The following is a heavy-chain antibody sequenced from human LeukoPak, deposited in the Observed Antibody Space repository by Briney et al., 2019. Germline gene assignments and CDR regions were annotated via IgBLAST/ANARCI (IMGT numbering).Heavy chain of an antibody. CDR1: GFTFSNYA. CDR3: AKDATTAMPYYFDY. Sequence: GGSLRLSCAASGFTFSNYAMNWVRQAPGRGLEWVSTISDSGGSTYYADSVKGRFTISRDNSKNTLYLQMNILRAEDTAVYYCAKDATTAMPYYFDYWGQGALVTVSS. V-gene: IGHV3-23*01. CDR2: ISDSGGST. D-gene: IGHD5-18*01. J-gene: IGHJ4*02.